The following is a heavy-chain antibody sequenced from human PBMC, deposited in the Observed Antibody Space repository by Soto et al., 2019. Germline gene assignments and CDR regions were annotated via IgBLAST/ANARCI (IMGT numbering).Heavy chain of an antibody. CDR2: INSDGSST. CDR3: ARENSIRSGYFQH. J-gene: IGHJ1*01. Sequence: GGSLRLSCAASGFTFSSYWMHWVRQAPGKGLVWVSRINSDGSSTSYADSVKGRFTISRDNAKNTPYLQMNSLRAEDTAVYYCARENSIRSGYFQHWGQGTLVTVSS. CDR1: GFTFSSYW. V-gene: IGHV3-74*01. D-gene: IGHD6-25*01.